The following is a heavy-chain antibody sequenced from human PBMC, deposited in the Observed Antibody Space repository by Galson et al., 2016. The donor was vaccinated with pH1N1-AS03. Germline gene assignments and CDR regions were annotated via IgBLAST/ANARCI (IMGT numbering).Heavy chain of an antibody. D-gene: IGHD3-16*01. J-gene: IGHJ4*02. CDR3: ARPRLNYFDN. CDR2: IYPGNSDS. CDR1: GYRFTNYW. V-gene: IGHV5-51*03. Sequence: SGAEVTKPGESLKISCTGSGYRFTNYWIGWVRQMPGKGLEWMGIIYPGNSDSRYNKSFQGQVTISADTSISTVYLQWSSLQASDTAMYYCARPRLNYFDNWGQGTLVTVSS.